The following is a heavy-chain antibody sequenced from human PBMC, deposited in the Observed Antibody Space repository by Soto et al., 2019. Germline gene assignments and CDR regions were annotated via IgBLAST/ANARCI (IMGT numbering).Heavy chain of an antibody. V-gene: IGHV2-26*01. Sequence: QVTLKESGPVLVKPTETLTLTCTVSGFSLSNARMGVSWIRQPPGKALEWLAHIFSNDEKSYSTSLKSRLTISKDTSKRRVVLTMSNMDPADTATYYCARMPRRIAVAGYWYFDRWGRGTLVTVSS. CDR3: ARMPRRIAVAGYWYFDR. CDR1: GFSLSNARMG. D-gene: IGHD6-19*01. CDR2: IFSNDEK. J-gene: IGHJ2*01.